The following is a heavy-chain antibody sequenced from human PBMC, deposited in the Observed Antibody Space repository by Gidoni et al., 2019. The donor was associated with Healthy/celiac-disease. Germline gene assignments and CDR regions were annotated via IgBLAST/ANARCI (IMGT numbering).Heavy chain of an antibody. CDR1: GLPFRSYA. D-gene: IGHD2-2*01. J-gene: IGHJ6*02. CDR3: AKLAMPNYYYYGMDV. V-gene: IGHV3-23*04. CDR2: ISGSGGST. Sequence: VQLVESGGGLVQPGGSLRLSCAASGLPFRSYAMSGVRQAPGKGLAWVSAISGSGGSTYYEDSVKGRFTISRDNSKNTLYLQMNSLRAEDTAVYYCAKLAMPNYYYYGMDVWGQGTTVTVSS.